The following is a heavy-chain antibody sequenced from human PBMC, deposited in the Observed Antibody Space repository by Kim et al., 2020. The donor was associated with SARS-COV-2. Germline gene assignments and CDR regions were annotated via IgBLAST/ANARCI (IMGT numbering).Heavy chain of an antibody. J-gene: IGHJ4*02. CDR3: AKSPGSGGTWRGFDY. CDR1: GFMFTSYA. CDR2: TSGSGTNT. D-gene: IGHD2-15*01. V-gene: IGHV3-23*01. Sequence: GGSLRLSCAASGFMFTSYAMSWVRQAPGKGLEWVSGTSGSGTNTYYTDSVRGRFTISKDRSKTTMYLDMSSLTVEDTAIYYCAKSPGSGGTWRGFDYWGQGILVTVSP.